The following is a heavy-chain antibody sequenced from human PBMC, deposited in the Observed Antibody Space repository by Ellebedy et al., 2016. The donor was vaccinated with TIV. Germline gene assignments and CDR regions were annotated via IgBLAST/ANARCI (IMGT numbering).Heavy chain of an antibody. J-gene: IGHJ4*02. CDR3: TRGLYSYAPPYYFDY. CDR1: GYTFTDYG. CDR2: ISPYNGNT. V-gene: IGHV1-18*01. D-gene: IGHD5-18*01. Sequence: AASVKVSCKASGYTFTDYGINWARQAPGQGLEWMGWISPYNGNTNYAHKFQGRVTMTTEAFTSTAYMELRSLRFDDKAMYYCTRGLYSYAPPYYFDYWGQGTLVTVPS.